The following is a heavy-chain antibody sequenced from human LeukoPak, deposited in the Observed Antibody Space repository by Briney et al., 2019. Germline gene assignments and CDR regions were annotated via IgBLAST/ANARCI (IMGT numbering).Heavy chain of an antibody. CDR3: AKTPLWSGYSPDFDY. CDR2: ISGSGGST. Sequence: PGGSLRLSCAASGFTFSSYAMSWVRQAPGKGLEWVSAISGSGGSTYYADSVKGRFTISRDNSKNTLYLQMNSLRAEDTAVYYCAKTPLWSGYSPDFDYWGQGTLVTVSS. V-gene: IGHV3-23*01. J-gene: IGHJ4*02. D-gene: IGHD3-3*01. CDR1: GFTFSSYA.